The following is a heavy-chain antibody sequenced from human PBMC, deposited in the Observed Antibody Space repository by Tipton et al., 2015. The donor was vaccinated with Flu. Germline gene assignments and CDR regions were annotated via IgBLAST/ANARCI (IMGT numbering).Heavy chain of an antibody. V-gene: IGHV4-31*03. CDR2: IYYSGST. CDR1: GGSISGGGYF. J-gene: IGHJ3*02. Sequence: TLSLTCTVSGGSISGGGYFWSWIRQHPGKGLEWIGYIYYSGSTYYNPSLKSRLTISVDTSKNQFSLKLRSVTAADTAVYYCARTGCSGYDFAFDIWGQGTMVTVSS. D-gene: IGHD5-12*01. CDR3: ARTGCSGYDFAFDI.